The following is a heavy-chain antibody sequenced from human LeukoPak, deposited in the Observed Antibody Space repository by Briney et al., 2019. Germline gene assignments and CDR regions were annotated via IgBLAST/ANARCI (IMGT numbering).Heavy chain of an antibody. Sequence: GGSLRLSCAASGFTFSSYAMSWVCQAPGKGLEWVSAISGSGGSTYYADSVKGRFTISRDNSKNTLYLQMNSLRAEDTAVYYCAKSPISLAVAGTSAHWGQGTLVTVSS. CDR1: GFTFSSYA. V-gene: IGHV3-23*01. D-gene: IGHD6-19*01. CDR2: ISGSGGST. CDR3: AKSPISLAVAGTSAH. J-gene: IGHJ4*02.